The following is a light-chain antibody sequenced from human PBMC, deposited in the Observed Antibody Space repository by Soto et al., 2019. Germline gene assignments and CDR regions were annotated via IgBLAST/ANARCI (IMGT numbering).Light chain of an antibody. V-gene: IGLV2-14*01. Sequence: QSVLTQPASVSGSPGQSITISCTGTSSDVGGYNYVSWYQQHPGKAPKLMIYDVSNRPSGVSNRFSGSKSGNTASLTISGLQAEDDADYYCSSYTSSGTLVVFGGGTKLTVL. J-gene: IGLJ2*01. CDR2: DVS. CDR1: SSDVGGYNY. CDR3: SSYTSSGTLVV.